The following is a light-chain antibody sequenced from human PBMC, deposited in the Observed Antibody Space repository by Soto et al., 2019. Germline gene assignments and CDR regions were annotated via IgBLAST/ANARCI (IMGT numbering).Light chain of an antibody. J-gene: IGKJ1*01. V-gene: IGKV3-20*01. CDR2: GAS. CDR3: QQYGSSPWT. CDR1: QSVSSSY. Sequence: ETVLTQSPVTLSLSPGERANLSCRASQSVSSSYLAWYQQKPGQAPRLLIYGASSRATGIPDRFSGSGSGTDFTLTISRLEPEDFAVYYCQQYGSSPWTFGQGTKVDIK.